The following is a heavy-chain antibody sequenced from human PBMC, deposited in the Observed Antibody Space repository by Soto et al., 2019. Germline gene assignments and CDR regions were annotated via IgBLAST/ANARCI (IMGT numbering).Heavy chain of an antibody. CDR2: INPSGGST. J-gene: IGHJ4*02. V-gene: IGHV1-46*01. D-gene: IGHD6-19*01. CDR3: ATYSSGPRDFDY. Sequence: ASVKVSCKASGYTFTSYYMHWVRQAPGQGLEWMGIINPSGGSTNYAQKFQGRVTMTRDTSTSTVYMELSSLRSEDTAVYYCATYSSGPRDFDYWGQGTLVTVSS. CDR1: GYTFTSYY.